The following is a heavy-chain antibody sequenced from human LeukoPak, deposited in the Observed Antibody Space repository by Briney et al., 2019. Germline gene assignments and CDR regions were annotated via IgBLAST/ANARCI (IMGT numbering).Heavy chain of an antibody. J-gene: IGHJ4*02. CDR1: GFTFSSYS. CDR3: ARGYDYGDYVDYFDY. D-gene: IGHD4-17*01. V-gene: IGHV3-48*02. Sequence: GGSLRLSCAASGFTFSSYSMNWVRHAPGKGLEWVSYISSSSSTIYYADSVKGRFTISRDNAKNSLYLQMNSLRDEDTAVYYCARGYDYGDYVDYFDYWGQGTLVTVSS. CDR2: ISSSSSTI.